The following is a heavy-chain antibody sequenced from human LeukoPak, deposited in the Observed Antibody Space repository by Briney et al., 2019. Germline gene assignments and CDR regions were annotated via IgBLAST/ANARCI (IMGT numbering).Heavy chain of an antibody. CDR2: ISYDGSNK. CDR1: GFTFSNSG. Sequence: PGRSLRLSCAASGFTFSNSGMHWVRQAPGKGLEWVAVISYDGSNKYYADSVKGRFTISRDNSKNTLYLQMNSLRAEDTAVYYCARDGGTVVVTAATDYWGQGTLVTVSS. D-gene: IGHD2-21*02. CDR3: ARDGGTVVVTAATDY. V-gene: IGHV3-30*03. J-gene: IGHJ4*02.